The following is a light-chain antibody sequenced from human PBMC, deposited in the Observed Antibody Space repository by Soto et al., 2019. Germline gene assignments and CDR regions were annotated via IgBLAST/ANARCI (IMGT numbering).Light chain of an antibody. J-gene: IGKJ4*01. CDR1: QSINNW. CDR3: QQYDTYPLT. CDR2: DAS. Sequence: DVQMTQSPSSLSASVGDRVTITCRASQSINNWLAWYQQKPGKAPKFLIYDASTMETGVPSRFSGSASGTEFTLTISGLQPEDVASYYYQQYDTYPLTFGGGTKVDIK. V-gene: IGKV1-5*01.